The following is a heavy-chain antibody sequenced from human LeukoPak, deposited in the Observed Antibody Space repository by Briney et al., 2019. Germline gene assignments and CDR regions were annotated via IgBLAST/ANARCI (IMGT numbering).Heavy chain of an antibody. V-gene: IGHV4-39*07. J-gene: IGHJ6*03. CDR3: ARTLTVATYYYYYMDV. D-gene: IGHD5-12*01. Sequence: SETLSLTCTVSGGSISSSSYYWGWIRQPPGKGLEWIGSIYYSGSTYYNPSLKSRVTISVETSKNQFSLKLSSVTAADTAVYYCARTLTVATYYYYYMDVWGKGTTVTVSS. CDR2: IYYSGST. CDR1: GGSISSSSYY.